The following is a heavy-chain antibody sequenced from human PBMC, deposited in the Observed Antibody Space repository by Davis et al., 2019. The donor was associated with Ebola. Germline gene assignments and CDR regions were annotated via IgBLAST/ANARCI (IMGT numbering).Heavy chain of an antibody. V-gene: IGHV3-74*01. CDR1: GFTFSSYW. Sequence: GESLKISCAASGFTFSSYWMHWVCQAPGKGLVWVSRINSDGSSTSYADSVKGRFTISRDNAKNTLYLQMNSLRAEDTAVYYCARGQQLVNYWGQGTLVTVSS. CDR2: INSDGSST. D-gene: IGHD6-13*01. CDR3: ARGQQLVNY. J-gene: IGHJ4*02.